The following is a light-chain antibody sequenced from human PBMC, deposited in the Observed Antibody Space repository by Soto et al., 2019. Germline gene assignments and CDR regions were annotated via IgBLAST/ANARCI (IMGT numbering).Light chain of an antibody. CDR3: QQYNSYYT. V-gene: IGKV1-5*01. J-gene: IGKJ2*01. CDR1: QSISSW. CDR2: DAS. Sequence: DIQMTQSPSTLSASVGDRVTITCRASQSISSWLAWYQQKPGKAPKLLIYDASSLESGVPSRFSGSGSGTAFTLTISSLQPDDFVTYYCQQYNSYYTFGQGTKLEIK.